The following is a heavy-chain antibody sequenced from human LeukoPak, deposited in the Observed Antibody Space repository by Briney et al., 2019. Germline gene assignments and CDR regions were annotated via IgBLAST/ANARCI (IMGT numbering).Heavy chain of an antibody. Sequence: GGSLRLSCAASGFTFSNAWMIWVRQAPGKGLEWVGRIKSITDGGTTDYAAPVKGRFTISRDNSKNTLSLQMDSLRAEDAAVYYCARAVAMTGAFRDNRFDPWGRGTLVTVSS. D-gene: IGHD6-19*01. V-gene: IGHV3-15*01. CDR1: GFTFSNAW. J-gene: IGHJ5*02. CDR2: IKSITDGGTT. CDR3: ARAVAMTGAFRDNRFDP.